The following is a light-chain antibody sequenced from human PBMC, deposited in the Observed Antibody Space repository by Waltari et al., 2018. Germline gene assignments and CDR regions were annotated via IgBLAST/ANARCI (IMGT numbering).Light chain of an antibody. V-gene: IGKV1-5*03. J-gene: IGKJ1*01. CDR2: QAS. Sequence: DIQMTQSPSTLSASVGDKVTITCRASQSVATRVAWYRQKPGEAPKVLIYQASTLETGVPSRFSGSGSGTEFTLTISRLQPDDFARYYCQQHNNSWTFGQGTTVEVK. CDR3: QQHNNSWT. CDR1: QSVATR.